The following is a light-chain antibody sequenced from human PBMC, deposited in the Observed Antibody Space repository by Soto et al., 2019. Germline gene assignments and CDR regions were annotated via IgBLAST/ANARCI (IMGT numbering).Light chain of an antibody. J-gene: IGKJ2*01. CDR3: QQYDDWPFT. CDR1: QSVRSN. CDR2: SAS. Sequence: EIVMTQSPATLSVSPGERATLSCRASQSVRSNLAWHQQKPGQAPRLLISSASIRATGIPARFSGSGSGTDFTLTISRLQSEDFAIYYCQQYDDWPFTFGQGTKLEIK. V-gene: IGKV3-15*01.